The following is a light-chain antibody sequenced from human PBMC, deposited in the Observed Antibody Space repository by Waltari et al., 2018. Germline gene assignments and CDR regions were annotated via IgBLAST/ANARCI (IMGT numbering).Light chain of an antibody. Sequence: QSVLTQPASVSGSPGQSITISCTGTRSDIGAYNFVSWFQQLPGQAPRPLISEATKRPSGVSYRFSGSKSGNTASLSISDLQAEDEADYYCCSYVGGSRVLFGGGTKLTV. CDR1: RSDIGAYNF. CDR2: EAT. V-gene: IGLV2-23*01. CDR3: CSYVGGSRVL. J-gene: IGLJ2*01.